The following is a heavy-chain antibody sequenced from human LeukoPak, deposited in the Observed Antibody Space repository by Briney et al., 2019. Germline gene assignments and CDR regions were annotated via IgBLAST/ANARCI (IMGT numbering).Heavy chain of an antibody. D-gene: IGHD6-13*01. V-gene: IGHV1-24*01. CDR1: GYTLAELS. CDR2: FDPEDGKT. CDR3: ATGYLVTAGLMDV. Sequence: ASVKVSCKVSGYTLAELSMFWVRQAPGKGLEWMGSFDPEDGKTIYAQKFQGRVTMTEDTSTDTAYMELSSLRSEDTAVYYCATGYLVTAGLMDVWGQGTTVTVSS. J-gene: IGHJ6*02.